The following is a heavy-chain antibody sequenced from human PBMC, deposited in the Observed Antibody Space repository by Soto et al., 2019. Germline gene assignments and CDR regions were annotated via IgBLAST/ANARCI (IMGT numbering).Heavy chain of an antibody. Sequence: QVQLVQSGAEVKKPGASVKVSCKASGYTFTSYDINWVRQATGQGIEWMGWMNHNSGNTGYAQKFQGRVTMTRNTSISTAYMELSSLRSEDTAVYYCAREIVAVADIGYWGQGTLVTVSS. CDR2: MNHNSGNT. CDR1: GYTFTSYD. CDR3: AREIVAVADIGY. J-gene: IGHJ4*02. D-gene: IGHD6-19*01. V-gene: IGHV1-8*01.